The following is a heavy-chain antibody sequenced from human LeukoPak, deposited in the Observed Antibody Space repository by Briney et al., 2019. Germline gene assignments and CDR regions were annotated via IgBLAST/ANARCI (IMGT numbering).Heavy chain of an antibody. D-gene: IGHD6-19*01. CDR3: ARDRYSSGWYGGYWYFDL. Sequence: ASVKVSCKASGYTFTSYAMHWVRQAPGQRLEWMGWINAGNGNTKYSQKFQGRVTITRDTSASTAYMELSSLRSEDTAVYYCARDRYSSGWYGGYWYFDLWGRGTLVTVSS. CDR1: GYTFTSYA. V-gene: IGHV1-3*01. CDR2: INAGNGNT. J-gene: IGHJ2*01.